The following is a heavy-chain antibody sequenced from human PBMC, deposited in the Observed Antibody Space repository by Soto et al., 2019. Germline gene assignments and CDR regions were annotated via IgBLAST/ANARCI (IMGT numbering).Heavy chain of an antibody. CDR3: AKDMNGGPRGGPLDY. D-gene: IGHD3-16*01. CDR2: IGGGGGTA. V-gene: IGHV3-23*01. J-gene: IGHJ4*02. Sequence: EVQLLESGGGLVQPGGSLRLSCAASGLTFSSYAMNWVRQAPGKGREWVSTIGGGGGTADYPDSVKGRFTISRDNSKNRLNLQMNSLRAEDAAVYYCAKDMNGGPRGGPLDYWGQGTLVTVSS. CDR1: GLTFSSYA.